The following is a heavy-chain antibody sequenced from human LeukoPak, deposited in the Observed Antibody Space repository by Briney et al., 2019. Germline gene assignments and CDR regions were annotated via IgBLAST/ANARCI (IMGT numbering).Heavy chain of an antibody. J-gene: IGHJ6*03. CDR1: NYSISNSLY. Sequence: SETLSLTCSGSNYSISNSLYWGWLRQPPGKGLEWIGSIYRSGSTFYNPSLKSRVTISLDTSKNQFSLKLSSVTAADTAVYFCARRTYGYYMDVWGKGTTVTVSS. D-gene: IGHD4-17*01. V-gene: IGHV4-38-2*02. CDR2: IYRSGST. CDR3: ARRTYGYYMDV.